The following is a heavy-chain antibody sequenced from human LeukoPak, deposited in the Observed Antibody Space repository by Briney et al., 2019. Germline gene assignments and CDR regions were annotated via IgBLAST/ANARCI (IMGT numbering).Heavy chain of an antibody. V-gene: IGHV4-59*12. CDR1: GGSISSYY. J-gene: IGHJ6*04. D-gene: IGHD2-2*02. CDR2: ISYSGST. Sequence: SETLSLTCTVSGGSISSYYWSWIRQPPGKGLEWIGYISYSGSTKYNPSLKSRVTMSIDASKNQFSLKLSSVTAADMAVYYCVRDEYRDVWGKGTTVTVSS. CDR3: VRDEYRDV.